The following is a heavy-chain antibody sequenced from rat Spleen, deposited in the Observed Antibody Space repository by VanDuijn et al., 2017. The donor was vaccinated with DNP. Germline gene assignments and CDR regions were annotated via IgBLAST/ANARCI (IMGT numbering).Heavy chain of an antibody. CDR1: DYSITSDY. CDR2: ISYSGST. D-gene: IGHD1-1*01. V-gene: IGHV3-1*01. CDR3: ARWDHYIGFAY. Sequence: EVQLQESGPGLVKPSQSLSLTCSVTDYSITSDYWGWIRKFPGNKMEWMGYISYSGSTGFNPSLKSRISITRDTSKNQFFLQLNSVTTEDTATYYCARWDHYIGFAYWGQGTLVTVSS. J-gene: IGHJ3*01.